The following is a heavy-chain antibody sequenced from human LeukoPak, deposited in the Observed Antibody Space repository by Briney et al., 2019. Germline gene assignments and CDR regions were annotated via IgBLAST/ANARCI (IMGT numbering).Heavy chain of an antibody. CDR3: VRGPGSSGGAYVGDY. V-gene: IGHV3-74*01. J-gene: IGHJ4*01. D-gene: IGHD3-22*01. CDR2: IDGGGSST. Sequence: PGGSLRLSCVASGFTFSNHWMHWVRQVPGKGLVWVSRIDGGGSSTSYADSVKGRFSISRDNGENTLYLQMNSLRVEDTAVYYCVRGPGSSGGAYVGDYWGHGTLVTVSS. CDR1: GFTFSNHW.